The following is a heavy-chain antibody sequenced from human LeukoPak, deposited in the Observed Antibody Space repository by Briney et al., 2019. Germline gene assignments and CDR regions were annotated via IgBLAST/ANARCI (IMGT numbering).Heavy chain of an antibody. D-gene: IGHD2-2*02. Sequence: GRSLRLSCAASGFTFSSYAMSWVRQAPGKGLEWVSAISGSGGSTYYADSVKGRFTISRDNSKNTLYLQMNSLRAEDTAVYYCASWGAYCSSTSCYNDYWGQGTLVTVSS. CDR1: GFTFSSYA. CDR2: ISGSGGST. J-gene: IGHJ4*02. V-gene: IGHV3-23*01. CDR3: ASWGAYCSSTSCYNDY.